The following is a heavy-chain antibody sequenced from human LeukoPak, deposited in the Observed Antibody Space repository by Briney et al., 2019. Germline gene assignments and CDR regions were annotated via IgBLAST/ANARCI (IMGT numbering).Heavy chain of an antibody. V-gene: IGHV1-69*05. CDR1: GGTFSSYA. D-gene: IGHD3-22*01. CDR3: ARDYYDSSGHLDY. Sequence: ASVKVSCKASGGTFSSYAISWVRQAPGQGLEWMGGIIPIFGTANYAQKFQGRVTITTDESTSTAYMELSSLRSEDTAVYYCARDYYDSSGHLDYWGQGTLVTVSS. J-gene: IGHJ4*02. CDR2: IIPIFGTA.